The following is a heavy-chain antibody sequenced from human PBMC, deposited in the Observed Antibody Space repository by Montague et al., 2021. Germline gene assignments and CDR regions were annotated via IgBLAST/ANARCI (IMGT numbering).Heavy chain of an antibody. J-gene: IGHJ4*02. CDR2: TSATGGGT. V-gene: IGHV3-23*01. CDR3: GKNRAAPGRSSFDY. Sequence: SLRLSCAASGFTFSGYAMSWVRQAPGKGLEWVSGTSATGGGTFYADSVKGRFIISRDNSKNTLFLQMNSLRADDTAVYYCGKNRAAPGRSSFDYWGQGTLVTVSS. D-gene: IGHD6-13*01. CDR1: GFTFSGYA.